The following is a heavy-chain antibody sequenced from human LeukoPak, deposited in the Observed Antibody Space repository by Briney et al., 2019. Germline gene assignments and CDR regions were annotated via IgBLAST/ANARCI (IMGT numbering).Heavy chain of an antibody. V-gene: IGHV4-31*03. Sequence: PSQTLSLTCTVSGGSISRGGYYWSWIRQHPGKGLEWIGYIYYSGSTYYNPSLKSRVTISVDTSKNQFSLKLSSVTAADTAVYYCARGIAAAAEHWFDPWGQGTLVTVSS. J-gene: IGHJ5*02. D-gene: IGHD6-13*01. CDR2: IYYSGST. CDR1: GGSISRGGYY. CDR3: ARGIAAAAEHWFDP.